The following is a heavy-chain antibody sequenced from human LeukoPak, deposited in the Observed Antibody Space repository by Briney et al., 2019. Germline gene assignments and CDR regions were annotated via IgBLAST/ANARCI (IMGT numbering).Heavy chain of an antibody. J-gene: IGHJ4*02. CDR3: AREREYSSSSAFDY. CDR2: IIPIFGTA. CDR1: GGTFSSYA. D-gene: IGHD6-6*01. V-gene: IGHV1-69*05. Sequence: GASVKVSCKASGGTFSSYAISWVRQAPGQGLEWMGGIIPIFGTANYAQKFQGRVTITTDESTSTAYMELSSLRSEDTAVYYCAREREYSSSSAFDYWGQGTLVTVSS.